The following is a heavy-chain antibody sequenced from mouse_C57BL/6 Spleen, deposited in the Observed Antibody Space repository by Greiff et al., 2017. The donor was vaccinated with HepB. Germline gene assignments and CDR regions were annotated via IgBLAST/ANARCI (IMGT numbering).Heavy chain of an antibody. Sequence: EVKLVESGAELVRPGASVKLSCTASGFNIKDDYMHWVKQRPEQGLEWIGWIDPENGDTEYASKFQGKATITADTSSNTAYLQLSSLTSEDTAVYYCTTYDQRVYYAMDYWGQGTSVTVSS. V-gene: IGHV14-4*01. D-gene: IGHD2-3*01. J-gene: IGHJ4*01. CDR2: IDPENGDT. CDR1: GFNIKDDY. CDR3: TTYDQRVYYAMDY.